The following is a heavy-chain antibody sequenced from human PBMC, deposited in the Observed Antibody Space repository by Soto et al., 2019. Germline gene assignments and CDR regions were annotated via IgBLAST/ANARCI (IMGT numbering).Heavy chain of an antibody. J-gene: IGHJ4*02. CDR1: GFTFSSYA. CDR3: ARGYSYGWRTGDYFDY. CDR2: ISYDGSNK. D-gene: IGHD5-18*01. Sequence: QVQLVESGGGVVQPGRSLRLSCAASGFTFSSYAMHWVRQAPGKGLEWVAVISYDGSNKYYADSVKGRFTISRDNSKNTLYLQMNSLRAEDTAVYYCARGYSYGWRTGDYFDYWGQGTLVTVSS. V-gene: IGHV3-30-3*01.